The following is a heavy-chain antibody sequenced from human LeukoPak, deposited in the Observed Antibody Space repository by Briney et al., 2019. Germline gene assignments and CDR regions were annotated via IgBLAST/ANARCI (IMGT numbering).Heavy chain of an antibody. CDR3: ARSLFFGDDDY. CDR2: ISSSGSTI. Sequence: GGSLRLSCAASGFTFSSYEMNWVRQAPGKGLEWVSYISSSGSTIYYADSVKGRFTISRDNAKNSLYLQMNSLRAEDTAVYYCARSLFFGDDDYWGQGTLVTVSS. D-gene: IGHD2-21*01. CDR1: GFTFSSYE. V-gene: IGHV3-48*03. J-gene: IGHJ4*02.